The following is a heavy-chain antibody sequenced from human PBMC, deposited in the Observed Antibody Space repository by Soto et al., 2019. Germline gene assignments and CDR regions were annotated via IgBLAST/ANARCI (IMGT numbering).Heavy chain of an antibody. J-gene: IGHJ6*03. Sequence: ASVKVSCKASGFTFTSSAVQWVRQARGQRLEWIGWIVVGSGNTNYAQKFQERVTITRDMSTSTAYMELSSLRSEDTAVYYCAARGGAGSYMDVWGKGTTVTVSS. D-gene: IGHD3-16*01. V-gene: IGHV1-58*01. CDR1: GFTFTSSA. CDR2: IVVGSGNT. CDR3: AARGGAGSYMDV.